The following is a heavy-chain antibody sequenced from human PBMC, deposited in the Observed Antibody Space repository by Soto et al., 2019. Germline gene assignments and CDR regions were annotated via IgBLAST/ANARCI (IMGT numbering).Heavy chain of an antibody. J-gene: IGHJ4*02. V-gene: IGHV3-11*01. CDR3: AKNPIRYCNSDCYSAIKYFDY. Sequence: SILLSNTASELTFSYYFMTWILQEPGKGLEWVSYISSSGTTIFYADSVKGRFTISRDNSENILYLQMNSLRADDTAVYYCAKNPIRYCNSDCYSAIKYFDYWGQGALVTVSS. CDR2: ISSSGTTI. D-gene: IGHD2-21*02. CDR1: ELTFSYYF.